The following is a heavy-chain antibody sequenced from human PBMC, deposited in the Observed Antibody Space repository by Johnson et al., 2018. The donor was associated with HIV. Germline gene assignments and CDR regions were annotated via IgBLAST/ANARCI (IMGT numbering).Heavy chain of an antibody. Sequence: VQLVESGGGLIQPGGSLRLSCAVSGFTFSSYAMHWVRQAPGKGLEWVAVISYDESNKYYADSVKGRFTISRDNAKNSLYLQMNSLRAEDTAVYYCARDHSSSWYRGFGGAFDIWGQGTMVTVSS. CDR2: ISYDESNK. CDR1: GFTFSSYA. D-gene: IGHD6-13*01. CDR3: ARDHSSSWYRGFGGAFDI. J-gene: IGHJ3*02. V-gene: IGHV3-30*04.